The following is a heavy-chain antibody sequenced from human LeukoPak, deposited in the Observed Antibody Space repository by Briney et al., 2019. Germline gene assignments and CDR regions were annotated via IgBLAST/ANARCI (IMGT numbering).Heavy chain of an antibody. CDR2: ISSSSSYI. D-gene: IGHD1-26*01. CDR1: GFTYSSYS. Sequence: PGGSLRLSCTASGFTYSSYSMNWVRQAPGKGLEWVSSISSSSSYIYYADSVKGRFTISRDNAKNSLYLQMNSLRAEDTAVYYCARDLSGSYFHFDYWGQGTLVTVSS. CDR3: ARDLSGSYFHFDY. J-gene: IGHJ4*02. V-gene: IGHV3-21*01.